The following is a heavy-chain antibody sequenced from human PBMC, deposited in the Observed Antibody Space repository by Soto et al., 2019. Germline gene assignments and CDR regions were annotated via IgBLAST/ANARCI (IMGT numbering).Heavy chain of an antibody. CDR2: IYYSGST. Sequence: PSETLSLTCTVSGGSISSSSYYWGWIRQPPGKGLEWIGSIYYSGSTYYNPSLKSRVTISVDTSKNQFSLKLSSVTAADTAVYYCARLEGFYGMDVWGQGTTVTVS. J-gene: IGHJ6*02. D-gene: IGHD1-1*01. CDR3: ARLEGFYGMDV. V-gene: IGHV4-39*01. CDR1: GGSISSSSYY.